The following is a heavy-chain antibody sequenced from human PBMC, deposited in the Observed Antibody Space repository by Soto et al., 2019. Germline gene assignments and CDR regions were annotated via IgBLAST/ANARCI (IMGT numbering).Heavy chain of an antibody. V-gene: IGHV3-21*06. CDR1: GSLFTNYP. J-gene: IGHJ4*02. Sequence: PGVCLRLSCAACGSLFTNYPLHWVRRAPGKGLEWVSSISGVRDYIRYADSVKGRFAISRDNAKTSLYLQMNSLTAEDTAVYYCAREGVHNYTEYYFDYWGQGTLVTVSS. CDR3: AREGVHNYTEYYFDY. CDR2: ISGVRDYI. D-gene: IGHD3-10*01.